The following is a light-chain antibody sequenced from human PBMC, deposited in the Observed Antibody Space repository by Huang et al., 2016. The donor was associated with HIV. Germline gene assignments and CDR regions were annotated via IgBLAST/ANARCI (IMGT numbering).Light chain of an antibody. Sequence: DIVMTQSPESLAVSLGERATINCRSSHSDLNTDNNWDYLAWYPQKPGQRPRLLIYGASTRESGVPDRFLGTGSGTDFTLTISNLQAEDVAVYFCQQYYDSPLTFGPGTKVDIK. V-gene: IGKV4-1*01. CDR1: HSDLNTDNNWDY. CDR2: GAS. CDR3: QQYYDSPLT. J-gene: IGKJ3*01.